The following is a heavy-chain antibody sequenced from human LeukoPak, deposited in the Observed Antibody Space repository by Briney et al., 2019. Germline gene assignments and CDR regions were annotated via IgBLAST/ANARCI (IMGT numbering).Heavy chain of an antibody. J-gene: IGHJ3*02. CDR3: ARGPSRDDAFDI. D-gene: IGHD5-24*01. CDR2: IYYTGST. Sequence: SETLSLTCTASGGSFSTYYWSWIRQAPGKGLEWIGYIYYTGSTYYNPSLKSRVTISVDTSKNQFSLKLSSVTAADTAVYNCARGPSRDDAFDIWGQGTMVTVSS. V-gene: IGHV4-59*01. CDR1: GGSFSTYY.